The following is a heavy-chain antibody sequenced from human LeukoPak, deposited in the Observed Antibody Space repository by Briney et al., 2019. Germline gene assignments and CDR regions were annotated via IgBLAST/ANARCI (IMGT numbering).Heavy chain of an antibody. D-gene: IGHD4-11*01. J-gene: IGHJ6*03. V-gene: IGHV3-7*01. CDR3: TRVEETATTAAIIRKYSYYYYYMDA. CDR2: IKQDGSEK. CDR1: GFTFDDYG. Sequence: GGSLRLSCAASGFTFDDYGMSWVRQAPGKGLEWVANIKQDGSEKHYVDSVKGRFTISRDNAKNSLYLQMSSLRAEDTAVYYCTRVEETATTAAIIRKYSYYYYYMDAWGKGNTVTVSS.